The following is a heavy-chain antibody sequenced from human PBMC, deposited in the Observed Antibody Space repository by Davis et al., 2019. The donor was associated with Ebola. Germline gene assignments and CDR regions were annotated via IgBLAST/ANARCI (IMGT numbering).Heavy chain of an antibody. CDR1: GFTVSSNY. V-gene: IGHV3-66*01. CDR2: IYSGGST. Sequence: GESLKISCAASGFTVSSNYMSWVRQAPGKGLEWVSVIYSGGSTYYADSVKGRFTISRDNSKNTLYLQMNSLRAEDTAVYYCAKDECSSTSCYMGEGWFDPWGQGTLVTVSS. D-gene: IGHD2-2*02. CDR3: AKDECSSTSCYMGEGWFDP. J-gene: IGHJ5*02.